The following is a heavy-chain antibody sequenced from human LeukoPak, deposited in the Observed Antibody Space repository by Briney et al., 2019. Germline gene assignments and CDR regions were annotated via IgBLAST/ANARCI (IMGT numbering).Heavy chain of an antibody. CDR1: GFTFSNAW. V-gene: IGHV3-15*01. Sequence: PGGSLRLSCAASGFTFSNAWMSWVHQAPGKGLEWVGRIKSETDGGTTEYTAPVKGRFTISRDDSKNTLYLQMSSLKTEDTAVYYCTTAPAAYTFDYWGQGTLVTVSS. CDR3: TTAPAAYTFDY. J-gene: IGHJ4*02. CDR2: IKSETDGGTT. D-gene: IGHD3-16*01.